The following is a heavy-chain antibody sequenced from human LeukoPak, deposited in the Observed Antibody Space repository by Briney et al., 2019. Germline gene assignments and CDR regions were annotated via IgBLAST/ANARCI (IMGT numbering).Heavy chain of an antibody. CDR3: TRGTVSDAFDI. V-gene: IGHV1-2*06. Sequence: GASEKVSCKASGDTFSGYYMHWVRQAPGQGLEWMGRINPNNGGTNYAQNFQGRVTMTWDTSISAAYMELSRLRSDDTAVYYCTRGTVSDAFDIWGQGTMVTVSS. J-gene: IGHJ3*02. CDR1: GDTFSGYY. D-gene: IGHD4-17*01. CDR2: INPNNGGT.